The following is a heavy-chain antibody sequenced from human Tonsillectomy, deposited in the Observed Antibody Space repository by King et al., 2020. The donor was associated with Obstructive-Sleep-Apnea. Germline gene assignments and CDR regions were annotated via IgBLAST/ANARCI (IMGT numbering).Heavy chain of an antibody. Sequence: QLQESGPGLVKPSETLSLTCNASGGSISSSSYYWGWIRQPPGKGLEWIGRIYYSGSTYYNPSLKSRVTISVDTSKNQFSLKLSSVTAADTAVYYCARTDYSGYIDYWGQEPWSPSPQ. D-gene: IGHD5-12*01. V-gene: IGHV4-39*07. CDR3: ARTDYSGYIDY. CDR2: IYYSGST. CDR1: GGSISSSSYY. J-gene: IGHJ4*01.